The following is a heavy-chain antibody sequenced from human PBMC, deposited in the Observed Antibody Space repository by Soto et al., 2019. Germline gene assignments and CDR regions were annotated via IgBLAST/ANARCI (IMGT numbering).Heavy chain of an antibody. V-gene: IGHV3-66*01. J-gene: IGHJ4*02. CDR2: IYSGGST. Sequence: VPLVESGGGLVQPGGSLRLSCAASGFTVSNNYMNWVRQAPGKGLEWVSVIYSGGSTYYAGSVKGRFTISRDNSKNTQYLQANGLRAEDTAVYYCARDLRDFWNWGQGTLVTVSS. CDR3: ARDLRDFWN. D-gene: IGHD3-3*01. CDR1: GFTVSNNY.